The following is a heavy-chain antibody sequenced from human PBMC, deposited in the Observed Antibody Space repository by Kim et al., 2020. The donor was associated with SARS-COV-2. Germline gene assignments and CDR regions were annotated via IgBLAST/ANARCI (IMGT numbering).Heavy chain of an antibody. J-gene: IGHJ4*02. V-gene: IGHV4-59*01. CDR2: IYYSGST. CDR1: GGSISSYY. Sequence: SETLSLTCTVSGGSISSYYWSWIRQPPGKGLEWIGYIYYSGSTNYNPSLKSRVTISVDTSKNQFSLKLSSVTAADTAVYYCAGSRTYYYDSSGSDYWGQGTLVTVSS. D-gene: IGHD3-22*01. CDR3: AGSRTYYYDSSGSDY.